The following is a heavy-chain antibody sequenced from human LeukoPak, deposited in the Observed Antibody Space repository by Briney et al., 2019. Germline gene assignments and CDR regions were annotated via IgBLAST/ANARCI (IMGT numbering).Heavy chain of an antibody. CDR1: GFSFSTSS. D-gene: IGHD2-2*01. J-gene: IGHJ4*02. CDR2: IRGSSTTI. V-gene: IGHV3-48*01. CDR3: ARDARSHCGTDACYGPYFAY. Sequence: GGSLRLSCAAPGFSFSTSSMSWVRQTPGKGLEWISYIRGSSTTIYYADSVKGRFTISRDNARNSLYLQMNDLRAEDTGVYFCARDARSHCGTDACYGPYFAYCGQGSLVTVSS.